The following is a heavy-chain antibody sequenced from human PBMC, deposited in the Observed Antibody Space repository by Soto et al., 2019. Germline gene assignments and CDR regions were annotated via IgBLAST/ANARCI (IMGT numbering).Heavy chain of an antibody. J-gene: IGHJ6*02. CDR1: GFTFSNAW. CDR2: IKSKIDGGTT. Sequence: PGGSLRLSCAASGFTFSNAWMSWVRQAPGKGLEWVGRIKSKIDGGTTDYAAPVKGRFTISRDVSKNTLYLQMNSLKTEDTAVFYCTTGDDILTGYYRGDYYGMDVWGQGTTVTVS. D-gene: IGHD3-9*01. CDR3: TTGDDILTGYYRGDYYGMDV. V-gene: IGHV3-15*01.